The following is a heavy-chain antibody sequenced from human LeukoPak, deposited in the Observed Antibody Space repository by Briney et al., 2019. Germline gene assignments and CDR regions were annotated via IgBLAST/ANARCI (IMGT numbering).Heavy chain of an antibody. V-gene: IGHV3-23*01. J-gene: IGHJ3*02. D-gene: IGHD5-12*01. CDR1: GFTFSNYD. CDR2: FSRSGGDT. Sequence: GGSLRLSCAASGFTFSNYDMSWVRQAPGKGLEWVSRFSRSGGDTYYADSVKGRFTISRDNFKNMLFLEMNSLRVEDTAVYYCAKGVSGYDVNTFDIWGQGTRATVSS. CDR3: AKGVSGYDVNTFDI.